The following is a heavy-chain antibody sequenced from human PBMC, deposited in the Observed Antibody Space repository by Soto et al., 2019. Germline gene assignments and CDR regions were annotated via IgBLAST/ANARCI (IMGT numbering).Heavy chain of an antibody. CDR3: ARDLHYIRDY. Sequence: AXVKVSCKASGYTFTSYGISWVRQAPGQGLEWMGWISTSKGDAGYAQKLQGRVTMTTDTSTSTAYMVLWSLRPDDTAVYYRARDLHYIRDYWGQ. V-gene: IGHV1-18*01. J-gene: IGHJ4*01. CDR2: ISTSKGDA. D-gene: IGHD4-4*01. CDR1: GYTFTSYG.